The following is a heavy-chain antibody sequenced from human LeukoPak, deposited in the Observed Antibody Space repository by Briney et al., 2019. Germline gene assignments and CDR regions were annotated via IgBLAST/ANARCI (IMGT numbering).Heavy chain of an antibody. CDR2: INTNTGNP. Sequence: ASVKVSCKASGYTFTSYAMNWVRQAPGQGLEWMGWINTNTGNPTYAQGFTGRFVFSLDTSVSTAYLQISSLKAEDTAVYHCARVPYYDFWSGYYYYYGMDVWGQGTTVTVSS. D-gene: IGHD3-3*01. CDR3: ARVPYYDFWSGYYYYYGMDV. CDR1: GYTFTSYA. J-gene: IGHJ6*02. V-gene: IGHV7-4-1*02.